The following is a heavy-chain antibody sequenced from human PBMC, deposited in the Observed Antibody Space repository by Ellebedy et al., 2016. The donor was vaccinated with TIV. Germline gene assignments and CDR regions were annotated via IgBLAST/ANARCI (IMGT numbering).Heavy chain of an antibody. Sequence: AASVKVSCKASEYIFTSYYMHWVRQAPGQGLEWMGIINPSGSSTSYAQKLQGRVTMTRDTSTSTVYMELSSLRSDDTAVYYCARGREAVAGIYAIDVWGQGTTVTVSS. CDR3: ARGREAVAGIYAIDV. V-gene: IGHV1-46*04. J-gene: IGHJ6*02. CDR1: EYIFTSYY. CDR2: INPSGSST. D-gene: IGHD6-19*01.